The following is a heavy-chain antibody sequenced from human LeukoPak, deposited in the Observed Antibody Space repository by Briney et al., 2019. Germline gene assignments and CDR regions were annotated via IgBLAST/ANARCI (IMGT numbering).Heavy chain of an antibody. J-gene: IGHJ4*02. CDR2: IWSDASNQ. CDR1: GFSFSTYA. Sequence: GGSLRLSCAASGFSFSTYAMHWVRQAPGKGLDWVAMIWSDASNQYYADSVKGRFTISRDNSKNTLYLQMNSLRAEDTAVYYCAKDNSYGSDYWGQGTLVTVSS. CDR3: AKDNSYGSDY. V-gene: IGHV3-30*02. D-gene: IGHD5-18*01.